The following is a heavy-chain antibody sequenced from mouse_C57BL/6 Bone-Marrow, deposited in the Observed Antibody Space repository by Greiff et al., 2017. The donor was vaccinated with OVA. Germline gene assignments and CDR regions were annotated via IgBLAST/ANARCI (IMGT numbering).Heavy chain of an antibody. V-gene: IGHV1-81*01. CDR3: ARPRQLRLRFAY. CDR1: GYTFTSYG. Sequence: QVQLQQSGAELARPGASVKLSCKASGYTFTSYGISWVKQRTGQGLEWIGEIYPRSGNTYYNEKFKGKATLTADKSSSTAYMELRSLTSEDSAVYFCARPRQLRLRFAYWGQGTLVTVSA. D-gene: IGHD3-2*02. J-gene: IGHJ3*01. CDR2: IYPRSGNT.